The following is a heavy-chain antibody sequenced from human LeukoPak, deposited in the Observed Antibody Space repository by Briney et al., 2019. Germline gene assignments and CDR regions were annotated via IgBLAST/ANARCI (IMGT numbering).Heavy chain of an antibody. CDR2: IYGGGDT. V-gene: IGHV3-53*04. Sequence: GGSLRLSCAASGFTFSSYAMSWVRQAPGMGLEWVAIIYGGGDTFYADSVRGRFTISRHNSRNTLYLQMNSLSSEDTAIYYCARVGVGAVAGNYFDDWGQGTMVTVSS. CDR1: GFTFSSYA. J-gene: IGHJ4*02. D-gene: IGHD6-19*01. CDR3: ARVGVGAVAGNYFDD.